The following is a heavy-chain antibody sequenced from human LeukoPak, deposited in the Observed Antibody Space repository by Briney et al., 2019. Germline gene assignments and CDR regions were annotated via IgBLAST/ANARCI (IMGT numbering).Heavy chain of an antibody. D-gene: IGHD2/OR15-2a*01. J-gene: IGHJ3*02. V-gene: IGHV3-7*01. Sequence: PGGSLRLSCAASGFTFSSYWMSWVRQAPGKGLEWVANIKQDGSEKYYVHSVKGRFTISRDNAKNSLYLQMNSLRAEDTAVYYCASMTHSSAFDIWGQGTMVTVSS. CDR3: ASMTHSSAFDI. CDR2: IKQDGSEK. CDR1: GFTFSSYW.